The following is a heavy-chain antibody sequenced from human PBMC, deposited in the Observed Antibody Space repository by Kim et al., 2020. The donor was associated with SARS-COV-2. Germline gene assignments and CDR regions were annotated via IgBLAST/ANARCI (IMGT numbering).Heavy chain of an antibody. V-gene: IGHV4-39*07. CDR3: ARAGGDWVGGHFDP. D-gene: IGHD2-21*02. J-gene: IGHJ5*02. Sequence: SETLSLTCTVSGGSISSSSYYWGWIRQPPGKGLEWIGSIYYSGSTYYNPSLKSRVTISVDTSKNQFSLKLSSVTAADTAVYYCARAGGDWVGGHFDPWGQGTLVTVSS. CDR2: IYYSGST. CDR1: GGSISSSSYY.